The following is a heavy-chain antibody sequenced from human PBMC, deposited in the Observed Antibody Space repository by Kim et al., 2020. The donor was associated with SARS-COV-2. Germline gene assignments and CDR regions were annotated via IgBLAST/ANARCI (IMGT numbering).Heavy chain of an antibody. CDR2: R. CDR3: ASLYSRYPLDY. V-gene: IGHV3-21*01. D-gene: IGHD6-13*01. J-gene: IGHJ4*02. Sequence: RYYADSVKGRFTISRDNAKNSLYLQMNSLRAEDTAVYYCASLYSRYPLDYWGQGTLVTVSS.